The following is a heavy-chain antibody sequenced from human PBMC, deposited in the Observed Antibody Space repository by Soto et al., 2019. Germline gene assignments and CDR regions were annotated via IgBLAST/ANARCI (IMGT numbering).Heavy chain of an antibody. V-gene: IGHV1-46*01. CDR1: GYTFTSYY. J-gene: IGHJ5*02. CDR3: ARDISPVYYDSSGYYYNGFDP. D-gene: IGHD3-22*01. Sequence: GASVKVSCKASGYTFTSYYMHWVRQAPGQGLEWMGIINPSGGSTSYAQKFQGRVTMTRDTSTSTVYMELSSLRSEDTAVYYCARDISPVYYDSSGYYYNGFDPWGQGTLVTVSS. CDR2: INPSGGST.